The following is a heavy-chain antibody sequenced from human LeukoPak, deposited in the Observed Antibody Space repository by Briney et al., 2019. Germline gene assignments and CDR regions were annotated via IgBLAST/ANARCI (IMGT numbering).Heavy chain of an antibody. CDR3: ARGADTGYSSDC. J-gene: IGHJ4*02. Sequence: PGGSLRLSCAASGFTFISYGMHWVRQAPGKGLEWVAFIRYDGSNKYYADSVKGRFTISRDNSKNTLYLQMNSLRAEDTAVYYCARGADTGYSSDCWGQGTLVTVSS. V-gene: IGHV3-30*02. CDR1: GFTFISYG. CDR2: IRYDGSNK. D-gene: IGHD3-9*01.